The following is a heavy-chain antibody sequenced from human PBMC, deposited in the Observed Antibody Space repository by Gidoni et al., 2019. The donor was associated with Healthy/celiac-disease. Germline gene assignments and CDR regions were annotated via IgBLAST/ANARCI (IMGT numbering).Heavy chain of an antibody. Sequence: QVQLVESGAGVVQPGSALRLSCAASGFTFSSYGKHWVRQAPGKGLEWVAVIWYDGRNKYDADSVKGRVTISRYNSKNTLYLQMNSRRAEDTAVYYCARDLHSLAAPYYYYGMDVWGQGTTVTVSS. CDR2: IWYDGRNK. V-gene: IGHV3-33*01. CDR1: GFTFSSYG. CDR3: ARDLHSLAAPYYYYGMDV. D-gene: IGHD2-15*01. J-gene: IGHJ6*02.